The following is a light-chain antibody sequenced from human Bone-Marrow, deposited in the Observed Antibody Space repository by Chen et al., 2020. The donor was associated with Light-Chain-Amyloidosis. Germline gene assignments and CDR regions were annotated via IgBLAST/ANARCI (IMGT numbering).Light chain of an antibody. Sequence: DIQMTQSPSTLSASVGDRVTITCRASQSISSWLAWYQQKPGKAPKLLIYKASSLESGVPSRFSGSGSGTEFTLTISCLQPDDFAPYYCQQYNSYWTFGPGTKVEIK. CDR2: KAS. CDR3: QQYNSYWT. J-gene: IGKJ1*01. V-gene: IGKV1-5*03. CDR1: QSISSW.